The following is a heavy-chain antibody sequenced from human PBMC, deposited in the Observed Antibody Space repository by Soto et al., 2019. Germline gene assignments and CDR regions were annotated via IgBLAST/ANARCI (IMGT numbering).Heavy chain of an antibody. CDR1: GGTFSSYT. CDR3: ARDRYDSIVDHYYGMDV. CDR2: IIPILAIA. J-gene: IGHJ6*02. D-gene: IGHD3-22*01. V-gene: IGHV1-69*04. Sequence: AEVKKPGSSVKVSCKASGGTFSSYTISWVRQAPGQGLEWMGRIIPILAIANYAQTFQGRVTITADKSTSTAYMELSSLRSEDTAVYYCARDRYDSIVDHYYGMDVWGQGTTVTVSS.